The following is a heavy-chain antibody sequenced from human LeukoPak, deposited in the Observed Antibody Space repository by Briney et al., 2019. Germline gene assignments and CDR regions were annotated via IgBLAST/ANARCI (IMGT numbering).Heavy chain of an antibody. Sequence: GGSLRLSCAASGFTFSSYAMHWVRQAPGKGLEWVAVISYDGSNKYYADSVKGRFTISRDNSKNTLYLQMNSLRAEDTAVYYCAKDLIAVAGTLFDPWGQGTLVTVSS. D-gene: IGHD6-19*01. CDR2: ISYDGSNK. CDR1: GFTFSSYA. CDR3: AKDLIAVAGTLFDP. V-gene: IGHV3-30*04. J-gene: IGHJ5*02.